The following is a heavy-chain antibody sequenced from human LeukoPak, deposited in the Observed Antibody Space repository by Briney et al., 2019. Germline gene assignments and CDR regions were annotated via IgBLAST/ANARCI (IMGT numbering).Heavy chain of an antibody. CDR3: AREILGDSSGYSVNWFDP. Sequence: ASVKVSCKASGYTFTGYYMHWVRQAPGQGLEWMGWINPNSGGTNYAQKFQGRVTMTRDTSISTAYMELSRLRSDDTAVYYCAREILGDSSGYSVNWFDPWGQGTPVTVSS. J-gene: IGHJ5*02. D-gene: IGHD3-22*01. CDR1: GYTFTGYY. CDR2: INPNSGGT. V-gene: IGHV1-2*02.